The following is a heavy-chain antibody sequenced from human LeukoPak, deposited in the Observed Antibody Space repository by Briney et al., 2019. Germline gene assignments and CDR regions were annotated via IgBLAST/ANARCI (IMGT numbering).Heavy chain of an antibody. CDR1: GGSISSSSYY. V-gene: IGHV4-39*07. D-gene: IGHD3-3*01. CDR3: ARDSGGDFWSGYYYYYGMDV. Sequence: SETLSLTCTVSGGSISSSSYYWGWIRQPPGTGLEWLGSIYYSGSTNYNPSLRSRVTISVDTSKNQFSLKLTSVTAADTAVYYCARDSGGDFWSGYYYYYGMDVWGQGTTVTVSS. J-gene: IGHJ6*02. CDR2: IYYSGST.